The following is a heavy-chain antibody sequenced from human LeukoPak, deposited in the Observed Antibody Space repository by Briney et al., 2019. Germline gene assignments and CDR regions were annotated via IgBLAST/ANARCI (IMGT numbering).Heavy chain of an antibody. Sequence: ASVNVSCKASGYTFTGYYMHSVRQAPGQGREWMGWINPNSGGTNYAQKFQGRVTMTRDTSISTAYMELSRLRSDDTAVYYCATPPARGSYSSYYGMDVWGQGTTVTVSS. CDR3: ATPPARGSYSSYYGMDV. V-gene: IGHV1-2*02. CDR1: GYTFTGYY. J-gene: IGHJ6*02. CDR2: INPNSGGT. D-gene: IGHD1-26*01.